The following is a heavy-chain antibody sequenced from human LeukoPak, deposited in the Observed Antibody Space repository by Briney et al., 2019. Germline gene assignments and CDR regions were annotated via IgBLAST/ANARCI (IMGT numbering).Heavy chain of an antibody. Sequence: PGRSLRLSCVASGFTFRTYAMHWVRQAPGKGLEWVSYISSSGSTIYYADSVKGRFTISRDNAKNSLYLQMNSLRAEDTAVYYCATGLRRQWLTQTAFDIWGQGTMVTVSS. CDR3: ATGLRRQWLTQTAFDI. J-gene: IGHJ3*02. V-gene: IGHV3-48*03. CDR1: GFTFRTYA. CDR2: ISSSGSTI. D-gene: IGHD6-19*01.